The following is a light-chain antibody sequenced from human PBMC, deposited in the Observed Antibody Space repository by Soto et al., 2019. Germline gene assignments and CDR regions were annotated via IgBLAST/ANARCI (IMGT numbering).Light chain of an antibody. CDR1: QGIESD. CDR2: AAS. CDR3: LQDHDDSST. Sequence: AIQMTQSPSSLSASVGDRITITCRASQGIESDLSWYQQRPGKAPKLLIYAASNVHSGVPPRFSGSRSGTDFTLTSSSLQPEDFASYYYLQDHDDSSTFGQGTKVEIK. J-gene: IGKJ1*01. V-gene: IGKV1-6*01.